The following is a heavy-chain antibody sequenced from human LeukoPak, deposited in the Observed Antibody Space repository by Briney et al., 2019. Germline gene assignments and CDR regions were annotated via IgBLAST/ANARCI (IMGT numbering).Heavy chain of an antibody. Sequence: SETLSLTCTVSGGSISSYYWSWIRQPPGKGLEWIGYIYYSGSTNYNPSLKSRVTISVDTSKNQFCPKLSSVTAADTAVYYCARGYRRDVVVPAATYFDYWGQGTLVTVSS. CDR2: IYYSGST. CDR1: GGSISSYY. J-gene: IGHJ4*02. D-gene: IGHD2-2*01. CDR3: ARGYRRDVVVPAATYFDY. V-gene: IGHV4-59*01.